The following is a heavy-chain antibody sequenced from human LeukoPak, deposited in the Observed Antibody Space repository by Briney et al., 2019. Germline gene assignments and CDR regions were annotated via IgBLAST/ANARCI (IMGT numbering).Heavy chain of an antibody. CDR2: XXXXXXXK. V-gene: IGHV3-30*02. CDR3: AKDGLETIFGVVYYYYYGMDV. D-gene: IGHD3-3*01. Sequence: GGSLRLSCAASGFTFSSYGMHWVRQAPGKGXXXXXXXXXXXXXKYYADSVKGRFTISRDNSKNTLYLQMNSLRAEDTAVYYCAKDGLETIFGVVYYYYYGMDVWGQGTTVTVSS. J-gene: IGHJ6*02. CDR1: GFTFSSYG.